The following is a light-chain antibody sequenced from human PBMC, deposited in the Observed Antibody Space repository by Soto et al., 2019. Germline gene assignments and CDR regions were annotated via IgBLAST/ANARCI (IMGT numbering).Light chain of an antibody. J-gene: IGKJ1*01. V-gene: IGKV1-39*01. CDR1: QSIGSY. CDR3: QQSYSTPWT. CDR2: AAS. Sequence: DIQMTQSPSSLSASVGDRVTITCRASQSIGSYLKWYQQKPGKTPKLLIYAASSLRSGVPSRFSGSGSGTDFTLTISSLQPEDFATYYCQQSYSTPWTFGQGTKGEIK.